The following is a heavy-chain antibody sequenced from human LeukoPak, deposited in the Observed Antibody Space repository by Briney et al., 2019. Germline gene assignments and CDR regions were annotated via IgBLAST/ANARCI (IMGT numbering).Heavy chain of an antibody. D-gene: IGHD3-10*01. Sequence: GGSLRLSCAVSGPTFSTFWMHWVRQVPGKGPAWVSRTNPDGSRVDYADSVKGRFTISRDNARDTLYLQMNSLRVEDTAMYYCAFDFGGYSDTWGQGTLVTVSS. V-gene: IGHV3-74*01. CDR1: GPTFSTFW. J-gene: IGHJ5*02. CDR2: TNPDGSRV. CDR3: AFDFGGYSDT.